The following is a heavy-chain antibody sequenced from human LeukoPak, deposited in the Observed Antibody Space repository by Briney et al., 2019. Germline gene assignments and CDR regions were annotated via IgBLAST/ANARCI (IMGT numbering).Heavy chain of an antibody. CDR1: GFTFSSYG. CDR3: ARDGVVGATLPMDYYYGMDV. J-gene: IGHJ6*02. Sequence: PGRSLRLSCAASGFTFSSYGMHWVRQAPGKGLEWVAVIWYDGSNKYYADSVKGRFTISRDNSKNTLYLQMNSLRAEDTAVYYCARDGVVGATLPMDYYYGMDVWGQGTTVTVSS. V-gene: IGHV3-33*01. D-gene: IGHD1-26*01. CDR2: IWYDGSNK.